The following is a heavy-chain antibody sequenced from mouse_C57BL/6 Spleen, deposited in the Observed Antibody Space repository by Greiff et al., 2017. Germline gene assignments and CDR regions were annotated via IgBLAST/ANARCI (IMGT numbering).Heavy chain of an antibody. CDR1: GFTFSDYG. V-gene: IGHV5-17*01. J-gene: IGHJ2*01. Sequence: EVQLVESGGGLVKPGGSLKLSCAASGFTFSDYGMHWVRQAPEKGLEWVAYISSGSSTIYYADTVKGRFTISRDNAKNTLFLQMTSLRSEDTAMYYCARNPAFITTVVAYYFDYWGQGTTLTVSS. CDR2: ISSGSSTI. D-gene: IGHD1-1*01. CDR3: ARNPAFITTVVAYYFDY.